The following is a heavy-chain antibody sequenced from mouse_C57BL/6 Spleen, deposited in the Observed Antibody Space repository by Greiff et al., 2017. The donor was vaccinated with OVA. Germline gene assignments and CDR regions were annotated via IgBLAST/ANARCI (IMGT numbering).Heavy chain of an antibody. J-gene: IGHJ2*01. D-gene: IGHD1-1*01. CDR3: ARLLPYFDY. Sequence: EVKLQESGPGLVKPSQSLSLTCSVTGYSITSGYYWNWIRQFPGNKLEWMGYISYDGSNNYNPSLKNRISITRDTSKNQSFLKLNSVTTEDTATYYCARLLPYFDYWGQGTTLTVSS. CDR1: GYSITSGYY. CDR2: ISYDGSN. V-gene: IGHV3-6*01.